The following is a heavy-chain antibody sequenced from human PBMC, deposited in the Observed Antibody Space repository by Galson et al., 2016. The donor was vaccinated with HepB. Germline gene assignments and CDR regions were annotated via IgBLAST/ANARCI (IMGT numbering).Heavy chain of an antibody. J-gene: IGHJ6*02. CDR2: INHDAGGT. V-gene: IGHV3-64D*06. Sequence: SLRLSCAASRFTFSSYSMHWVRQTPGKGLESVSAINHDAGGTYYADSVKGRVTISRDNSKNTLYLKMNSLRVEDTAIYYCVKDPFCYYGMDVWGQGTTVTVSS. CDR1: RFTFSSYS. CDR3: VKDPFCYYGMDV. D-gene: IGHD3-3*01.